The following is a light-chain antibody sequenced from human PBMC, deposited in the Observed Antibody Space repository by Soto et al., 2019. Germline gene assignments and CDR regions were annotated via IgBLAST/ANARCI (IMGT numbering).Light chain of an antibody. J-gene: IGKJ5*01. Sequence: EIVMTQSPATLSVSPGERDTLSCRASQSVSTNLAWYQQKPGQAPRLLIHSASTRATGIPARLSGSGTATEFTLTITILQSEDFAVYYCQQYNNCPPITFGQGTRLEIK. CDR2: SAS. CDR3: QQYNNCPPIT. V-gene: IGKV3-15*01. CDR1: QSVSTN.